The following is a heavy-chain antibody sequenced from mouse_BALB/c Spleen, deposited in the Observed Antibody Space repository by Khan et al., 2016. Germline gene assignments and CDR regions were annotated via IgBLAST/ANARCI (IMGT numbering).Heavy chain of an antibody. D-gene: IGHD1-3*01. CDR3: ARIEWRDVGDY. Sequence: QVQLQQSGAELAKPGASVKMSCKASGYTFTSYWMHWIKQRPGQGLEWIGDINPSTGYTEYNQKFKDKATLTADKSSTTAYMQLSSLTSEDSAVYYCARIEWRDVGDYWGQGSTLTVSS. V-gene: IGHV1-7*01. J-gene: IGHJ2*01. CDR1: GYTFTSYW. CDR2: INPSTGYT.